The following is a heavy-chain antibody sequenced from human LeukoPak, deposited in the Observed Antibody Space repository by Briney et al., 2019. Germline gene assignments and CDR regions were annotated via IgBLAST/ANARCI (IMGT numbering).Heavy chain of an antibody. Sequence: PSETLSLTCTVSGGSISSGIYYWGWIRQPPGKGLEWIGSIYYSGSTYYNPSLKSRVTISVDTSKNQFSLKLSSVTAADTAVYYCATRYYYDSSGYSEFDYWGQGTLVTVSS. V-gene: IGHV4-39*01. CDR2: IYYSGST. CDR3: ATRYYYDSSGYSEFDY. D-gene: IGHD3-22*01. J-gene: IGHJ4*02. CDR1: GGSISSGIYY.